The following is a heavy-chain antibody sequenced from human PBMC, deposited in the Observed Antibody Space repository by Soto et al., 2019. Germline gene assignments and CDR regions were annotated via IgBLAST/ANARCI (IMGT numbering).Heavy chain of an antibody. Sequence: QVQLVQSGAEVKKPGSSVKVSCKASGGTFSSYAISWVRQAPGQGLEWMGGIIPIFGTANYAQKFQGRVTITADESTSTAYRELSSLRSEDTAVYYCASGGWEMATILREFDYWGQGTLVTVSS. CDR2: IIPIFGTA. J-gene: IGHJ4*02. D-gene: IGHD5-12*01. V-gene: IGHV1-69*12. CDR3: ASGGWEMATILREFDY. CDR1: GGTFSSYA.